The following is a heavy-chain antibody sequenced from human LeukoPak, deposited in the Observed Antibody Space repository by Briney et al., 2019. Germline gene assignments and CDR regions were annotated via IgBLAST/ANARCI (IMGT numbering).Heavy chain of an antibody. J-gene: IGHJ6*02. V-gene: IGHV4-61*09. CDR3: ARLRKGITMVRGAPIYYYYGMDV. CDR1: GGSISSGNYY. CDR2: IYPSGST. D-gene: IGHD3-10*01. Sequence: KPSETLSLTCTVSGGSISSGNYYWSWIRQSAGKGLEWIGHIYPSGSTNYNPSLKSRVTVSVDTSKNQISLKLSSVTAADTAVYYCARLRKGITMVRGAPIYYYYGMDVWGQGTTVTVSS.